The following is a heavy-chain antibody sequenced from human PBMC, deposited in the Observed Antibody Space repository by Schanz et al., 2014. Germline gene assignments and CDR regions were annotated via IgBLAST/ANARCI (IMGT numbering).Heavy chain of an antibody. J-gene: IGHJ3*02. CDR2: ISAYTNNT. CDR3: ARGTMPGTFDI. V-gene: IGHV1-18*01. D-gene: IGHD2-2*01. Sequence: QVQLVQSEAEVKKPGSSVKVSCKASGGTFNSYTINWVRQAPGQGLEWMGWISAYTNNTNYAQKVQGRVTMTTDTSTGTAYMELSSLRYEDTALYYCARGTMPGTFDIWGQGTMVTVSS. CDR1: GGTFNSYT.